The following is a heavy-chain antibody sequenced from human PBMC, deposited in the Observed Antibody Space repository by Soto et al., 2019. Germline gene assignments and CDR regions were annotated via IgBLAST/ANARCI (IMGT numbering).Heavy chain of an antibody. D-gene: IGHD1-1*01. J-gene: IGHJ4*02. V-gene: IGHV4-4*07. CDR3: ARGGIQLSYAFDY. CDR1: GSSFSNFY. Sequence: QVQLQESGPRLVKPSETLSLTCSVSGSSFSNFYWSWIRQPAGKGLEWIGRIYTSGATSYNPSLKSRVTMSVDTSQTQMSLSVRSVTAADTAGYWCARGGIQLSYAFDYLGPGILVTVSS. CDR2: IYTSGAT.